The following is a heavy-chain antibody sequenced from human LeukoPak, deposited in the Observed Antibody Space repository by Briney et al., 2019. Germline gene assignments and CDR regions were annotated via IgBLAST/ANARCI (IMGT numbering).Heavy chain of an antibody. Sequence: GGSLRLSCAASGFTFSGSAMHWVRQASGKGLEWVGRIRSKANSYATAYAASVKGGFTISRDDSKNTAYLQMNSLKTEDTAVYYCTRHGETYYDILTGPGLDYWGQGTLVTVSS. CDR3: TRHGETYYDILTGPGLDY. D-gene: IGHD3-9*01. CDR1: GFTFSGSA. V-gene: IGHV3-73*01. J-gene: IGHJ4*02. CDR2: IRSKANSYAT.